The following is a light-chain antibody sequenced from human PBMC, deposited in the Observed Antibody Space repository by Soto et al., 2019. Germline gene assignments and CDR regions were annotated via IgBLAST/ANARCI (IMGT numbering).Light chain of an antibody. Sequence: DIQMTQSPSTLSASVGDRVTITCRASQSIDSWLAWYQQKPGRAPKLLIYKASTLGSGVPSRFSGSGSGTEFTLTISSLQPDDFETYYCQQYNSYSPIFTFGLGPKWISN. V-gene: IGKV1-5*03. J-gene: IGKJ3*01. CDR2: KAS. CDR1: QSIDSW. CDR3: QQYNSYSPIFT.